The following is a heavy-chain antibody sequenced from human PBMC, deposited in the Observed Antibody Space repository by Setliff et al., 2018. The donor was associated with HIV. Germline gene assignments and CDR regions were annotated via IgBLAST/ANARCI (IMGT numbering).Heavy chain of an antibody. CDR2: VYYTGST. Sequence: SETLSLTCSVSAFSMSSYYWSFIRQPPGKGLEWIGCVYYTGSTNYSPSLKSRVTISIDTSKNQFSLKLSSVTAADTAVYYCARGGGYDRSGYYPFDYWGQGTPVTVSS. V-gene: IGHV4-59*12. D-gene: IGHD3-22*01. CDR1: AFSMSSYY. CDR3: ARGGGYDRSGYYPFDY. J-gene: IGHJ4*02.